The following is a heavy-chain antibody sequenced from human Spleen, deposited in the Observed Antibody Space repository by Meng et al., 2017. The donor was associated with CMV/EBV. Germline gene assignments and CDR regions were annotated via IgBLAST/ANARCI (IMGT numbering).Heavy chain of an antibody. CDR3: AKGMEDFVVEPPTIWVDP. CDR2: INADSGYT. J-gene: IGHJ5*02. V-gene: IGHV1-2*02. CDR1: TFSGYY. Sequence: TFSGYYMRWGRQAPGQGHEWMGWINADSGYTHSAQKFRGGVTIARDTSISTAYMELRGLRSDDTAVYYCAKGMEDFVVEPPTIWVDPWGQGTLVTVSS. D-gene: IGHD1-14*01.